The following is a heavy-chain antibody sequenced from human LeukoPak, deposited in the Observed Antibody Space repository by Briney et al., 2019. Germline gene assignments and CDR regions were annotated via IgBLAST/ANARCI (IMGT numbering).Heavy chain of an antibody. CDR2: IIPIFGTA. V-gene: IGHV1-69*05. CDR1: GGTFSSYA. Sequence: SVKVSCKASGGTFSSYAISWVRQAPGQRLEWMGRIIPIFGTANYAQKFQGRVTITTDESTSTAYMELSSLRSEDTAVYYCARDHYGDYARFDYWGQGTLVTVSS. CDR3: ARDHYGDYARFDY. J-gene: IGHJ4*02. D-gene: IGHD4-17*01.